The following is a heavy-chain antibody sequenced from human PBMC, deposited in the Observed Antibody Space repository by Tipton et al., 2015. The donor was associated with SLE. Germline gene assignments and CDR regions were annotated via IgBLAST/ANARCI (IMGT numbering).Heavy chain of an antibody. J-gene: IGHJ4*02. Sequence: SLRLSCAASGFTFSRFAMHWVRQAPGKGLEWVAFIRYDGSNKYYADSVKGRFTISRDNSKNTLYLQMNSLRAEDTAVYYCAKAMGGYFDYWGQGTLVTVSS. CDR1: GFTFSRFA. CDR2: IRYDGSNK. D-gene: IGHD3-16*01. CDR3: AKAMGGYFDY. V-gene: IGHV3-30*02.